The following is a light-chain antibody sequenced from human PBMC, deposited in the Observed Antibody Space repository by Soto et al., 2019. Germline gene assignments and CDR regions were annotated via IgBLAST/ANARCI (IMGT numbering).Light chain of an antibody. J-gene: IGKJ2*01. Sequence: EIVMTQSPATLSVSPGERATLSCRASQSVSNNLAWFQQKPGQAPRLLIYSASTRATGIPARITGSGSGTEFTLTISSLQSEDFAVYYCQQYDEWPPSYTFGQGTKLE. CDR1: QSVSNN. CDR3: QQYDEWPPSYT. V-gene: IGKV3-15*01. CDR2: SAS.